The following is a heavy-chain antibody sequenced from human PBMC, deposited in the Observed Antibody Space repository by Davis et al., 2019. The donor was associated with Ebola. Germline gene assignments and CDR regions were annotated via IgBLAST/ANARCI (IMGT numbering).Heavy chain of an antibody. CDR1: GGTFSSYA. CDR2: IIPIFGTA. Sequence: SVTVSCKASGGTFSSYAISWVRQAPGQGLEWMGGIIPIFGTANYAPKFQGRVTMTRDTSISTAYMEVRSLRSEDTAVYYCARDLIPIFSVHKFDPWGQGTLVTVSS. CDR3: ARDLIPIFSVHKFDP. J-gene: IGHJ5*02. D-gene: IGHD3-9*01. V-gene: IGHV1-69*05.